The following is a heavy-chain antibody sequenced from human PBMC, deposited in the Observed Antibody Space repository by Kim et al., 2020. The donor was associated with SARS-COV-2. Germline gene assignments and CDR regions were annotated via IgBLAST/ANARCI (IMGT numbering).Heavy chain of an antibody. CDR2: ISGSGGST. J-gene: IGHJ3*02. CDR3: AKDNSITMMGAVDI. D-gene: IGHD3-22*01. CDR1: GFTFSDYA. Sequence: GGSLRLSCAASGFTFSDYAMSWVRQAPGKGLEWVSGISGSGGSTYYADSVKGRFTISRDNSKNTLYMQMNSLRAEDTAVYYCAKDNSITMMGAVDIWGQGRMVPVSS. V-gene: IGHV3-23*01.